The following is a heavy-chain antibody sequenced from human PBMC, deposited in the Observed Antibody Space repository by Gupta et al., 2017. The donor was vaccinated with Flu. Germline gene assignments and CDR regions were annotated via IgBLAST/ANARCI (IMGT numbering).Heavy chain of an antibody. CDR3: ATTMVTTHYYYAMDV. D-gene: IGHD4-17*01. V-gene: IGHV1-2*02. J-gene: IGHJ6*02. Sequence: APGQGLEWMGWINPKSGGTDYAQKYQDRVTMTRDTSINTAYMELNRLRSDDTAVFYCATTMVTTHYYYAMDVWGQGTTVTVSS. CDR2: INPKSGGT.